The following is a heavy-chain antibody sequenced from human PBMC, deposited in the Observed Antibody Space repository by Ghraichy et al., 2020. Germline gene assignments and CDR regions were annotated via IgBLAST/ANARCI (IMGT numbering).Heavy chain of an antibody. CDR1: GFTFSSYG. V-gene: IGHV3-33*01. J-gene: IGHJ6*01. D-gene: IGHD3-10*01. CDR2: IWYDGSNK. Sequence: GGSLRLSCAASGFTFSSYGMHWVRQAPGKGLEWVAVIWYDGSNKYYADPVKGRFTISRDNSRNTLYLQINSLRAEDTALYYCARDPEGSGGYYRPDYYDYFGMDVWGQETTFTVSS. CDR3: ARDPEGSGGYYRPDYYDYFGMDV.